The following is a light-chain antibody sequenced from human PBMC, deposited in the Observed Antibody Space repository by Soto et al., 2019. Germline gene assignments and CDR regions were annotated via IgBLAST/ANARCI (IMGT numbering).Light chain of an antibody. CDR3: SSYAGSDMGV. CDR2: EVN. Sequence: QSAPTQPPSASGSPGQSVTISCTGTSSDVGGYNFVSWYQQHPGKAPKLIIYEVNERPSGVPDRFSGSKSGNTASLTVSGLQAEDEADYYCSSYAGSDMGVFGTGTKVTVL. V-gene: IGLV2-8*01. CDR1: SSDVGGYNF. J-gene: IGLJ1*01.